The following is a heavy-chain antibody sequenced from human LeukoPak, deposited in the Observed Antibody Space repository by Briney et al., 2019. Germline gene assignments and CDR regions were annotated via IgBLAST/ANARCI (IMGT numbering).Heavy chain of an antibody. CDR3: ARGLPGPLRNYYGMDV. V-gene: IGHV4-38-2*02. CDR1: GYSISSGYY. D-gene: IGHD3-16*01. J-gene: IGHJ6*02. CDR2: IYHSGST. Sequence: SETLSLTCTVSGYSISSGYYWGWIRQPPGKGLEWIGSIYHSGSTYYNPSLKSRVTISVDTSKNQFSLKLSSVTAADTAVYYCARGLPGPLRNYYGMDVWGQGTTVTVSS.